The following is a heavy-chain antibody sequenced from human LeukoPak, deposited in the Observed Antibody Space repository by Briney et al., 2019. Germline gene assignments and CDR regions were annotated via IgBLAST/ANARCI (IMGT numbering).Heavy chain of an antibody. CDR3: ARSSDYGDYGRGYHYYGMDV. J-gene: IGHJ6*02. CDR2: IYYSGST. CDR1: GGSISSYY. V-gene: IGHV4-59*08. Sequence: PSETLSLTCTVSGGSISSYYWSWIRQPPGKGLEWIGYIYYSGSTNYNPSLKSRVTISVDTSKNQFSLKLSSVTAADTAVYYCARSSDYGDYGRGYHYYGMDVWGQGTTVTVSS. D-gene: IGHD4-17*01.